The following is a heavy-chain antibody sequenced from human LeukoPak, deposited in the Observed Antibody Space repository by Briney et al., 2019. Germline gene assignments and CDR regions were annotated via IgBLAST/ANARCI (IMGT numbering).Heavy chain of an antibody. J-gene: IGHJ4*02. Sequence: GGSLRLSCAASGFTFSSYAMGWVRQAPGEGLEWVSGISGGGETTYYADSVKGRFTISRDNSKNTLYLQMNSLRAEDTAVYYCAKQLTAGGYYFDYWGQGTLVTVSS. V-gene: IGHV3-23*01. CDR2: ISGGGETT. CDR3: AKQLTAGGYYFDY. D-gene: IGHD6-13*01. CDR1: GFTFSSYA.